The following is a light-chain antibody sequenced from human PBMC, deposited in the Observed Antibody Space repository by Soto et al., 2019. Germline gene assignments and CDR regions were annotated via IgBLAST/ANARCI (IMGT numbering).Light chain of an antibody. CDR1: TTDVGGYDL. CDR2: EVT. Sequence: QSVLTQPPSASGSPGQSVTISCTGTTTDVGGYDLVSWYQQHQGKAPKVIIYEVTKRPSGVPVRFFGSKSGSTASLTVSGLQAEDEAVYYCCSYTVGDPVVFGGGTKLTVL. V-gene: IGLV2-8*01. J-gene: IGLJ2*01. CDR3: CSYTVGDPVV.